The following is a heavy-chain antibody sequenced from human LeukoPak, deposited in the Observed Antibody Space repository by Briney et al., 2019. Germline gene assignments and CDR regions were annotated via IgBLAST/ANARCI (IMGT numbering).Heavy chain of an antibody. CDR2: IYYSGST. CDR1: GVYFSSSGYY. J-gene: IGHJ5*02. Sequence: SETLSLTCSVSGVYFSSSGYYWSWIRQPPGKGLEWIGYIYYSGSTNYNPSLKSRVTISVDTSKNQFSLNLSSVTAADTAVYYCARHPTALVSYGFDPWGQGTLVTVSS. CDR3: ARHPTALVSYGFDP. D-gene: IGHD5-18*01. V-gene: IGHV4-61*08.